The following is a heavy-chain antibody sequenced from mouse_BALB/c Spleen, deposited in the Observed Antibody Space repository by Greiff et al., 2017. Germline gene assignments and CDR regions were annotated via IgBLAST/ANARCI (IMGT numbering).Heavy chain of an antibody. Sequence: VQLKQSGPELVKPGASVKMSCKASGYTFTSYVMHWVKQKPGQGLEWIGYINPYNDGTKYNEKFKGKATLTSDKSSSTAYMELSSLTSEDSAVYYCARYGNYAWFAYWGQGTLVTVSA. CDR2: INPYNDGT. D-gene: IGHD2-1*01. V-gene: IGHV1-14*01. CDR3: ARYGNYAWFAY. J-gene: IGHJ3*01. CDR1: GYTFTSYV.